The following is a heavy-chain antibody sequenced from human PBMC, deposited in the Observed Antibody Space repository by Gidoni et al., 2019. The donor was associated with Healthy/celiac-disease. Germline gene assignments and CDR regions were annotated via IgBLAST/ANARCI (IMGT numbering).Heavy chain of an antibody. CDR2: INPNSGGT. CDR1: GYTFTGYY. V-gene: IGHV1-2*02. J-gene: IGHJ3*02. CDR3: ARVPAARRNAFDI. D-gene: IGHD6-6*01. Sequence: QVQLVQSGAEVQKPGASVKVSCKASGYTFTGYYMHWVRQAPGQGLEWMGWINPNSGGTNYAQKFQGRVTMTRDTPISTAYMELSRLRSDDTAVYYCARVPAARRNAFDIWGQGTMVTVSS.